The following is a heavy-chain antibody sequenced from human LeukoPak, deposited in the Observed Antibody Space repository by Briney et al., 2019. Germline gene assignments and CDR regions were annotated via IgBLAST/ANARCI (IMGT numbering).Heavy chain of an antibody. J-gene: IGHJ6*03. D-gene: IGHD6-6*01. Sequence: GGSLRLSCAASELMFSSYAMSWVRQAPGKGLEWVSAISGSGGSTYYADSVKGRFTISRDNSKNTLYLQMNSLRAEDTAVYYCAKESSSSPPYMDVWGKGTTVTVSS. V-gene: IGHV3-23*01. CDR1: ELMFSSYA. CDR3: AKESSSSPPYMDV. CDR2: ISGSGGST.